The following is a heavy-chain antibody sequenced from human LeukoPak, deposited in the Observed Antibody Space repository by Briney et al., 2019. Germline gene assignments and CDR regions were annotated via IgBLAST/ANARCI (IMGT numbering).Heavy chain of an antibody. D-gene: IGHD3-3*01. V-gene: IGHV1-18*01. CDR2: ISAYNGNT. Sequence: ASVKVSCKTSGYTFTSYGISWVRQAPGQGLEWMGWISAYNGNTNYAQKLQGRVTMTTDTSTSTAYMELRSLRSDDTAVYYCARDLGLGYDFWSGYYTGVGGGFDYWGQGTLVTVSS. CDR3: ARDLGLGYDFWSGYYTGVGGGFDY. J-gene: IGHJ4*02. CDR1: GYTFTSYG.